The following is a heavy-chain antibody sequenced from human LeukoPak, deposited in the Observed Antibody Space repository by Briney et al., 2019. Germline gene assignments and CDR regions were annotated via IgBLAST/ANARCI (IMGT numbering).Heavy chain of an antibody. J-gene: IGHJ4*02. D-gene: IGHD2-2*01. CDR2: ISYDGSDK. Sequence: GGSLRLSCAASGFTFDNAMHWVRQAPDKGLEWVAVISYDGSDKYSADSVKGRFTISRDNSKNTLYLQMNSLRPEDTAVYYCARDSPTKYCSSTSCYRVDFDYWGQGTLVTVSS. V-gene: IGHV3-30-3*01. CDR1: GFTFDNA. CDR3: ARDSPTKYCSSTSCYRVDFDY.